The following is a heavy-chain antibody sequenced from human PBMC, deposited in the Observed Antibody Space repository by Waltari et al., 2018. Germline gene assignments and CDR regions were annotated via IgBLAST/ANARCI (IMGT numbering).Heavy chain of an antibody. Sequence: EVQLVESGGGLVQPGGSLRLSCAASGFSFSRYWMSWVRQATGKGREWVANMKQDGSEKYYVDSVNGRFTISRDNAKNSLYLQMNSLRAEDTAVYYCARDDRSVTLVDYWGQGTLVTVSS. CDR3: ARDDRSVTLVDY. J-gene: IGHJ4*02. CDR2: MKQDGSEK. CDR1: GFSFSRYW. D-gene: IGHD2-21*02. V-gene: IGHV3-7*01.